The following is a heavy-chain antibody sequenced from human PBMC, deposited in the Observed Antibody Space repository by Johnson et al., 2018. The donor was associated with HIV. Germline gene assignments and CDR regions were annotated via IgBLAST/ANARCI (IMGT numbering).Heavy chain of an antibody. J-gene: IGHJ3*02. V-gene: IGHV3-15*01. CDR1: GFTFTNAW. CDR3: STYTTLITMYVEIKGGAFDI. Sequence: VQLVESGGGLVKPGGSLRLSCAASGFTFTNAWMSWVRQAPGKGLEWIGRIQSKTDGGATDYAAPVNGRFTISSDDSKNTLYLQMNSLKTEDTAVYYCSTYTTLITMYVEIKGGAFDIWGQGTMVTVSS. D-gene: IGHD3-16*01. CDR2: IQSKTDGGAT.